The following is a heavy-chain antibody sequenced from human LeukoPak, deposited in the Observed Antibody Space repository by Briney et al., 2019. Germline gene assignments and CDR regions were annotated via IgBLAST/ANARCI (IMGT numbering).Heavy chain of an antibody. CDR1: GYTFTSYG. D-gene: IGHD3-22*01. CDR2: ISAYTGIT. J-gene: IGHJ4*02. CDR3: ARAKWLLPDGPFDY. V-gene: IGHV1-18*01. Sequence: ASEKISCKASGYTFTSYGISWVRQAPGQGLEWIGWISAYTGITNYAQKLQGRVTMTTDTYTSTAYMELRSLRSDETAVYYCARAKWLLPDGPFDYWGQGTLVTVSS.